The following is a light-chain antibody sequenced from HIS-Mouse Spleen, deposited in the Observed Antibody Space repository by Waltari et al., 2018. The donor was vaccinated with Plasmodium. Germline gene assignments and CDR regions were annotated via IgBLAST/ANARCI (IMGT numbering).Light chain of an antibody. CDR3: QQSYSTPPGT. CDR2: AAS. V-gene: IGKV1-39*01. Sequence: DIQMTQSPSSLSASVGDRVTITCRASQSIIIYLNWYQQKPGKAPKLLIYAASSLQSGVASRFSGSRSGTDFTLTISSLQPEDFATYYCQQSYSTPPGTFGPGTKVDIK. J-gene: IGKJ3*01. CDR1: QSIIIY.